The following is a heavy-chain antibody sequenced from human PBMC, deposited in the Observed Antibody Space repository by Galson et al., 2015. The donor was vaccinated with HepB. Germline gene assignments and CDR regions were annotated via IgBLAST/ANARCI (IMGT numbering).Heavy chain of an antibody. CDR2: ISYDGSNK. D-gene: IGHD6-19*01. CDR3: ARIIHGW. J-gene: IGHJ4*02. V-gene: IGHV3-30-3*01. CDR1: GFTFSSYT. Sequence: SLRLSCAASGFTFSSYTMHWVRQAPGKGLEWVAVISYDGSNKYYADSVKGRFTISRDNSKNTLYLQMNSLRAEDTAVYYCARIIHGWWGQGTLVTVSS.